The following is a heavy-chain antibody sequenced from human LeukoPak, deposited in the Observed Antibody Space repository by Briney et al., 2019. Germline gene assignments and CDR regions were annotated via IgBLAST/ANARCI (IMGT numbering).Heavy chain of an antibody. Sequence: ASVKVSCKASGYTFTSYYMRWVRQAPGQGLEWMGIINPSGGSTSYAQKFQGRVTMTRDTSTSTAYMELSSLRSEDTAVYYCARESRELAYCGGDCYPEYSQHWGQGTLVTVSS. CDR2: INPSGGST. J-gene: IGHJ1*01. D-gene: IGHD2-21*02. CDR3: ARESRELAYCGGDCYPEYSQH. CDR1: GYTFTSYY. V-gene: IGHV1-46*01.